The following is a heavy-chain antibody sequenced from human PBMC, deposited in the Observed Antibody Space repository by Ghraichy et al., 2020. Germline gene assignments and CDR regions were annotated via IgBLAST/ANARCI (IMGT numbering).Heavy chain of an antibody. CDR1: GYTFTGYY. CDR3: ARGPESWFSSTWSRTRYYFDF. Sequence: ASVKVSCKASGYTFTGYYMHWVRQAPGQGLEWMGWINPNSAVTNYAQKFQGRVTMTRDTSINTAYMELSRLRSDDTAVYSCARGPESWFSSTWSRTRYYFDFWGQGTLVTVSS. D-gene: IGHD6-13*01. J-gene: IGHJ4*02. V-gene: IGHV1-2*02. CDR2: INPNSAVT.